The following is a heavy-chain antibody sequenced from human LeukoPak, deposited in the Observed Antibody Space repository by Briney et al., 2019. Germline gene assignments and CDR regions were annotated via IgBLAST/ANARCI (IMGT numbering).Heavy chain of an antibody. Sequence: KTSETLSLTCTVSGGSISSSSYYWGWIRQPPGKGLEWIGSIYYSGSTYYNPSLKSRATISVDTSKNQFSLKLSSVTAADTAVYYCARSWTYYYDSSGYSHFDYWGQGTLVTVSS. V-gene: IGHV4-39*01. CDR3: ARSWTYYYDSSGYSHFDY. D-gene: IGHD3-22*01. CDR2: IYYSGST. J-gene: IGHJ4*02. CDR1: GGSISSSSYY.